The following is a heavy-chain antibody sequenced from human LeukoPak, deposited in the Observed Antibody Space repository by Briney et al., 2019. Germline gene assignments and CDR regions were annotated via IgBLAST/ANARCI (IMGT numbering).Heavy chain of an antibody. CDR1: GXTFSNYA. V-gene: IGHV3-23*01. CDR2: IHYSGGTT. D-gene: IGHD1-20*01. J-gene: IGHJ6*02. Sequence: PGGSLRLSCAASGXTFSNYAMSWVRQAPGKGLEWVSAIHYSGGTTYYADSVKGRFTISRDNSKNTLYLQMNSLRAEDTAVYYCAKYNWNDGDYYGMDVWGQGTTVTVSS. CDR3: AKYNWNDGDYYGMDV.